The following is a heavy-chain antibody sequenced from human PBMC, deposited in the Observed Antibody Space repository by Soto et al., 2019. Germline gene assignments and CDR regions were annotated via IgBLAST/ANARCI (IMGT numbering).Heavy chain of an antibody. V-gene: IGHV4-34*01. D-gene: IGHD6-13*01. J-gene: IGHJ4*02. CDR3: ARGRTIAAAQKWNFDY. CDR1: GGNFRGYD. Sequence: PSETLCLTCAVDGGNFRGYDWRWIRQQPGKGLEWIGEINHSGSTNYNPSLKSRVTISVDTSKNQFSLKLSSVTAADTAVYYCARGRTIAAAQKWNFDYWGQGTLVTVSS. CDR2: INHSGST.